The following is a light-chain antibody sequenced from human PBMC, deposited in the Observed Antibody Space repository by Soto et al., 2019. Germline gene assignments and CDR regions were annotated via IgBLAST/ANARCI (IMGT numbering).Light chain of an antibody. CDR3: SSYTITSTYV. CDR1: SSDVGGYNY. Sequence: QSVLTQPASVSGSPGQSITISCTGTSSDVGGYNYVSWYQQHPGKAPKLMIYEVSDRPSGVSNRFSGSKSGNTASLTISGLQAEDEADYYCSSYTITSTYVFGPGTKVTV. V-gene: IGLV2-14*01. CDR2: EVS. J-gene: IGLJ1*01.